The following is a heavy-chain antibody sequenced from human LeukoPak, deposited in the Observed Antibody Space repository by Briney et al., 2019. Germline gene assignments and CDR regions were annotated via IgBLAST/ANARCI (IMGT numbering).Heavy chain of an antibody. CDR2: ISHRGDTI. CDR1: GVTVSDYS. Sequence: RGALRLSSAPSGVTVSDYSISWSRHAPRTGLDWVSYISHRGDTIFSAASVKGRFTLSRDNAHNSVSLQMERLREDAPAVYYCARPKPAKWARGSMVPVSS. CDR3: ARPKPAK. V-gene: IGHV3-11*01. J-gene: IGHJ2*01.